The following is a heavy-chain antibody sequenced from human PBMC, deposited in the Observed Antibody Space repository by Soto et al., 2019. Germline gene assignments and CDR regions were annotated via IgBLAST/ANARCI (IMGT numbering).Heavy chain of an antibody. D-gene: IGHD2-15*01. CDR2: ISWDGGST. CDR1: GFTFDDYT. CDR3: AKDQMYCSGGSCYSGYYYYGMDV. Sequence: GGSLRLSCAASGFTFDDYTMHWVRQAPGKGLEWVSLISWDGGSTYYADSVKGRFTISRDNSKNSLYLQMNSLRTEDTALYYCAKDQMYCSGGSCYSGYYYYGMDVWGQGTTVTVSS. V-gene: IGHV3-43*01. J-gene: IGHJ6*02.